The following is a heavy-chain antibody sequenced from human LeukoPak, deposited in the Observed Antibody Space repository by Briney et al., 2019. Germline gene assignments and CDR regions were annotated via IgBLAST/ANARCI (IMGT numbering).Heavy chain of an antibody. D-gene: IGHD4-17*01. Sequence: GRSLRLSCAASGFTFDDYAMHWVRQAPGKGLEWVSGISWNSGSIGYADSVKGRFTISRDNAKNTLYLQMNSLRAEDTAVYYCATSSYGDYVPFDYWGQGTLVTVSS. CDR3: ATSSYGDYVPFDY. CDR1: GFTFDDYA. CDR2: ISWNSGSI. V-gene: IGHV3-9*01. J-gene: IGHJ4*02.